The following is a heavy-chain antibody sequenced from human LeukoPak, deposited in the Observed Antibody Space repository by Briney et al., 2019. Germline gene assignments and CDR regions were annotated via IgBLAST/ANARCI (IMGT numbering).Heavy chain of an antibody. V-gene: IGHV4-4*02. CDR3: AATICGGDCFSARRD. CDR2: IYHGGNT. D-gene: IGHD2-21*02. Sequence: SETLSLTCAVSVGSIRASNWWSWVGQPPGKGLEWIGEIYHGGNTSYNPSLKSRGTISADKSKKQFSLQLTSVTAADTAVDYCAATICGGDCFSARRDWGQGILVTVSS. CDR1: VGSIRASNW. J-gene: IGHJ4*02.